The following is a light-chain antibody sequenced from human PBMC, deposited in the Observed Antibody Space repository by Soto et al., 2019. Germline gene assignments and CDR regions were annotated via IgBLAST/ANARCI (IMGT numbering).Light chain of an antibody. J-gene: IGKJ3*01. Sequence: DIQLTQSPSFLSASVGDRVTITCRASQGISSYLAWYQQKPGKAPKLPIYAASTLQSGVPSRFSGSGSGTEFTLTISSLQPEDFATYYCQQLNSYPPFTFGPGTKVDIK. CDR2: AAS. V-gene: IGKV1-9*01. CDR3: QQLNSYPPFT. CDR1: QGISSY.